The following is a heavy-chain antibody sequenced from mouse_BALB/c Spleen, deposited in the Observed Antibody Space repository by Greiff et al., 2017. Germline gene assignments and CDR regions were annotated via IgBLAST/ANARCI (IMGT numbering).Heavy chain of an antibody. CDR3: ARQNYRYDDGFDY. J-gene: IGHJ2*01. Sequence: EVKLVESGGDLVKPGGSLKLSCAASGFTFSSYGMSWVRQTPDKRLEWVATISSGGSYTYYPDSVKGRFTISRDNAKNTLYLQMSSLKSEDTAMYYCARQNYRYDDGFDYWGQGTTLTVSS. CDR1: GFTFSSYG. D-gene: IGHD2-14*01. V-gene: IGHV5-6*01. CDR2: ISSGGSYT.